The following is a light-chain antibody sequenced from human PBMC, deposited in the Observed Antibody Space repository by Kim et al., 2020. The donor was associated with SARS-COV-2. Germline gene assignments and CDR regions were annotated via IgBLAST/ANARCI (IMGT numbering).Light chain of an antibody. CDR3: QQSYSTPRT. CDR1: QSISSY. CDR2: TAS. Sequence: ASVGDRVTLTCRASQSISSYLNWYQQQTGKAPKLLIYTASNLQSGVPSKFSGSGSGTDFALTISSLQPEDFATYYCQQSYSTPRTFGQGTKVDIK. V-gene: IGKV1-39*01. J-gene: IGKJ1*01.